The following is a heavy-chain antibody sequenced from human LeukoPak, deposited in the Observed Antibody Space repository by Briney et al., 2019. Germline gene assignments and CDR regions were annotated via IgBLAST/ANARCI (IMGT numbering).Heavy chain of an antibody. V-gene: IGHV3-48*04. CDR2: ISSSSSTI. J-gene: IGHJ6*02. Sequence: GGSLRLSCAASGFTFSSYSMNWVRQAPGKGLEWVSYISSSSSTIYYADSVKGRFTISRDNAKNSLYLQMNSLRAEDTAVYYCARGRTLGGVDVWGQGTTVTVSS. D-gene: IGHD1-14*01. CDR3: ARGRTLGGVDV. CDR1: GFTFSSYS.